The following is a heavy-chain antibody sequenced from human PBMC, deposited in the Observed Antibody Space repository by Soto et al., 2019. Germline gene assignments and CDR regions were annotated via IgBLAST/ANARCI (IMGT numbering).Heavy chain of an antibody. CDR1: GYTITSYA. D-gene: IGHD3-10*01. Sequence: ASLKVSCKTSGYTITSYARHCVRQATGQRLEWMGWINAGNGNTKYSQKFQGRVTITRDTSASTAYMELSSLRSEDTAVYYCARCYGSGSYYCPWFDPWGQGTLVTVSS. V-gene: IGHV1-3*01. CDR3: ARCYGSGSYYCPWFDP. J-gene: IGHJ5*02. CDR2: INAGNGNT.